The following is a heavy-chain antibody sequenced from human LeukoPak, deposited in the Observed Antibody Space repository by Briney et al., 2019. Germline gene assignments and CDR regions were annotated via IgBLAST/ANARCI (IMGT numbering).Heavy chain of an antibody. CDR1: GFTFSSYS. Sequence: PGGSLRLSCAASGFTFSSYSMNWVRQAPGKGLEWVSSISSSSSYIYYADSVKGRFTISRDNAKNTLYLQMNSLRAEDTAVYYCARDRGESSGWYVGYYYYYGMDVWGQGTTVTVSS. CDR3: ARDRGESSGWYVGYYYYYGMDV. CDR2: ISSSSSYI. D-gene: IGHD6-19*01. V-gene: IGHV3-21*01. J-gene: IGHJ6*02.